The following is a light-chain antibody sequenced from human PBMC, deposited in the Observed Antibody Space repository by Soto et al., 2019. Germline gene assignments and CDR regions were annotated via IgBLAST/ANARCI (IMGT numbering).Light chain of an antibody. J-gene: IGKJ1*01. CDR2: KAA. V-gene: IGKV1-5*03. CDR3: QQYNSYPWT. Sequence: DIQMTQPPSTLSASVGDRVTITCRARQSISSWLAWYQQKPGKAPKLLIYKAASLESGVPSWCSRSGSGADFPLTMSDLQPDGFATYYCQQYNSYPWTFGQGSNVEIK. CDR1: QSISSW.